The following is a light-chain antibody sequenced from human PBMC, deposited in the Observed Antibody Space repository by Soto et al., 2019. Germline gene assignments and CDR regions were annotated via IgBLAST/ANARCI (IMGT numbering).Light chain of an antibody. CDR2: DVS. J-gene: IGLJ3*02. CDR1: SSDVGGYNY. CDR3: SSYTSSSSWV. Sequence: QSALTQPASVSGSPGQSITISCTGTSSDVGGYNYVSWYQQHPGKAPKLMIYDVSNRPSGVSNRFSGSKSCNTASLTSSGLQAEDEADYYCSSYTSSSSWVFGGGTKLTVL. V-gene: IGLV2-14*01.